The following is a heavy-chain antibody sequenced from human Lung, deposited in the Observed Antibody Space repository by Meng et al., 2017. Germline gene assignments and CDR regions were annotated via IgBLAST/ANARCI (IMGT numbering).Heavy chain of an antibody. CDR3: AKYSYGLGDYFDY. V-gene: IGHV3-23*01. CDR1: GFSFSSYA. CDR2: LSGGGFTT. D-gene: IGHD3-10*01. J-gene: IGHJ4*02. Sequence: GESLKISCAASGFSFSSYAMSWVRRAPGKWLEWLAALSGGGFTTYYADSVKGRFTISRHNSKNTLYLQVNSLGAEDTALYYCAKYSYGLGDYFDYWGQGALVTVSS.